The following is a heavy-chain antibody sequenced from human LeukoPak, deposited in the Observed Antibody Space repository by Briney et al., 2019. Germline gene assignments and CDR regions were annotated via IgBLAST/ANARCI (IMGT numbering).Heavy chain of an antibody. CDR3: AITGYGGTYDAFDI. Sequence: GASVKVSCKASGYTISGYYFHWVRQAPGQGLEWMGWINPNSGGTKYAQRFQGRVTMTTDTSISTTYMELSRLRSDDTAVFYCAITGYGGTYDAFDIWGQGTMVTVSS. CDR2: INPNSGGT. J-gene: IGHJ3*02. D-gene: IGHD4-23*01. V-gene: IGHV1-2*02. CDR1: GYTISGYY.